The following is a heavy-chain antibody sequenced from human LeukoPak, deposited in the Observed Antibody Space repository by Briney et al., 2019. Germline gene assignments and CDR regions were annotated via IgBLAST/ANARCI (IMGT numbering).Heavy chain of an antibody. CDR1: GFTFSDSW. Sequence: PGGSLRLSCAASGFTFSDSWMSWVRQARGKGLEWVGRIKSKTDGGTTDYAAPVKGRFTISRDDSKNTLYLQMNSLKIEDTAVYYCARYYGDSGSQYHFDYWGQGTLVTVSS. D-gene: IGHD3-22*01. V-gene: IGHV3-15*01. CDR2: IKSKTDGGTT. CDR3: ARYYGDSGSQYHFDY. J-gene: IGHJ4*02.